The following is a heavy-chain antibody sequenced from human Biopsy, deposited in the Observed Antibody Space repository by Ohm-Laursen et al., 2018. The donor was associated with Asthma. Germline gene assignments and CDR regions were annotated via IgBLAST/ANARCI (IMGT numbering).Heavy chain of an antibody. V-gene: IGHV1-3*01. D-gene: IGHD4-17*01. CDR3: AREVSTVDYGYYYFAMDV. CDR1: GYTFISYA. CDR2: INAGNGNT. J-gene: IGHJ6*02. Sequence: SVKVSCNASGYTFISYAIHWVRQAPGQRLEWMGWINAGNGNTKYSQKFQGRVTITRDTSTSSAYMELSSLRSEDSAVYFCAREVSTVDYGYYYFAMDVWGQGTTVTVSS.